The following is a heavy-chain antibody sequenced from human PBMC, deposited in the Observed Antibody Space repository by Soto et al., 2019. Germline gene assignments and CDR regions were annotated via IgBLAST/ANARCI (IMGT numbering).Heavy chain of an antibody. J-gene: IGHJ3*02. Sequence: EVQLLESGGGLVQPGGSLRLSCAASGFTFSTYALTWVRQAPGKGLEWVSSIGTHADTTYYVDSVKGRFSISRDNSKNTVYLQMSSLSAEDTAVYYCVRPDVEVAVNDAFDMWGRGTMVTVSS. D-gene: IGHD2-15*01. V-gene: IGHV3-23*01. CDR3: VRPDVEVAVNDAFDM. CDR1: GFTFSTYA. CDR2: IGTHADTT.